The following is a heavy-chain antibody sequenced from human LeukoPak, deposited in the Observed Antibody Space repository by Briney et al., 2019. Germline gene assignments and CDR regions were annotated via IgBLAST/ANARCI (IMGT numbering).Heavy chain of an antibody. V-gene: IGHV3-11*06. D-gene: IGHD3-22*01. CDR2: ISSSSSYT. CDR1: GFTFSDYY. CDR3: ARGPGDSSGYYLGY. Sequence: PGGSLRLSCAASGFTFSDYYMSWIRQAPGKGLEWVSYISSSSSYTNYADSVKGRFTISRDNAKNSLYLQMNSLRAEDTAVYYCARGPGDSSGYYLGYWGQGTLVTVSS. J-gene: IGHJ4*02.